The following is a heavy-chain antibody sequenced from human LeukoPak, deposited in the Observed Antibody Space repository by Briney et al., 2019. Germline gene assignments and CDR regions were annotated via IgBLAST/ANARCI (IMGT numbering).Heavy chain of an antibody. V-gene: IGHV3-74*01. CDR1: GFSFSGHW. J-gene: IGHJ4*02. CDR2: ISPTGSTT. CDR3: ARGPNSNWSGLDF. Sequence: GGSLRLSCTASGFSFSGHWMHWARQLPGKRLVWVSRISPTGSTTSYADSVRGRFTVSRDNAKNTLYLQVNNLRAEDTAVYYCARGPNSNWSGLDFWGQGTLLTVSS. D-gene: IGHD6-6*01.